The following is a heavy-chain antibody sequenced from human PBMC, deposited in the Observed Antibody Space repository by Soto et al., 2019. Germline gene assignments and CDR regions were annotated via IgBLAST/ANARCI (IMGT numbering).Heavy chain of an antibody. CDR3: ATLYDVWSGYYDYTPGGYYYGMDV. V-gene: IGHV3-30-3*01. CDR2: ISYDGSNK. CDR1: GFTFSSYA. Sequence: LRLSFAASGFTFSSYAMHWVRQAPGKGLEWVAVISYDGSNKYYADSVKGRFTISRDNSKNTLYLQMNSLRAEDTAVYYCATLYDVWSGYYDYTPGGYYYGMDVWGNGTKVPVSS. J-gene: IGHJ6*04. D-gene: IGHD3-3*01.